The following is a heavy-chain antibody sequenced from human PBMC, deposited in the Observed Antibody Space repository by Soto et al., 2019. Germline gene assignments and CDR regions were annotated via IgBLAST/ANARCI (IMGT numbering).Heavy chain of an antibody. CDR2: IGNSGDA. CDR1: GFTFKNYD. V-gene: IGHV3-13*01. Sequence: GGSLRLSCAASGFTFKNYDMYWVRQAPGKGLGWVSSIGNSGDANYAGSVKGRFTISRENDRNALYLQMNSLRAEDTAVYFCARTYYDVLTGFGWSFDLWGRGTLVTVSS. J-gene: IGHJ2*01. CDR3: ARTYYDVLTGFGWSFDL. D-gene: IGHD3-9*01.